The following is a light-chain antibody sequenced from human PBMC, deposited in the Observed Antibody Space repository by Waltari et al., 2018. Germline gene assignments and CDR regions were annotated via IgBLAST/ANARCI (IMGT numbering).Light chain of an antibody. J-gene: IGLJ2*01. CDR1: PSYIGHNY. Sequence: QSVLTQPPSASGTPGQSIALSCSGSPSYIGHNYLYRYQQFPGTAHKPLINTNNLRHSGVPDRFSGSNSDPSASLAISGLQSEDEADYYCAAWDDSLSGVVFGGGTKVTVL. V-gene: IGLV1-47*01. CDR2: TNN. CDR3: AAWDDSLSGVV.